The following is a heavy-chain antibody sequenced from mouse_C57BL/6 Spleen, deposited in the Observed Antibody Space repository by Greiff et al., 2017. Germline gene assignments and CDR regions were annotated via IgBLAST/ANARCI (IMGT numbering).Heavy chain of an antibody. J-gene: IGHJ4*01. Sequence: DVMLVESGGGLVKPGGSLKLSCAASGFTFSDYGMHWVRQAPEKGLEWVAYISSGSSTIYYADTVKGRFTISRDNAKNTLFLQMTSLRSEDTAMYYCARITTVVPYYYAMDYWGQGTSVTVSS. CDR3: ARITTVVPYYYAMDY. CDR2: ISSGSSTI. D-gene: IGHD1-1*01. CDR1: GFTFSDYG. V-gene: IGHV5-17*01.